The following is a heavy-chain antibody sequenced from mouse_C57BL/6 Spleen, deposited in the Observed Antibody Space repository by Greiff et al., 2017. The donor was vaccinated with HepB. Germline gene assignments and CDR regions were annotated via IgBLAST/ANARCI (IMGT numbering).Heavy chain of an antibody. Sequence: VQLQQSGAELVKPGASVKISCKASGYAFSSYWMNWVKQRPGKGLEWIGQIYPGDGDTNYNGKFKGKATLTADKSSSTAYMQLSSLTSEDSAVYFCARMPYDYDVYAMDYWGQGTSVTVSS. D-gene: IGHD2-4*01. CDR1: GYAFSSYW. CDR3: ARMPYDYDVYAMDY. CDR2: IYPGDGDT. J-gene: IGHJ4*01. V-gene: IGHV1-80*01.